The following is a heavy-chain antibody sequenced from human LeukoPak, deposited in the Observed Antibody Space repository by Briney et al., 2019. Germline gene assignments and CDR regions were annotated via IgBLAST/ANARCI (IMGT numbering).Heavy chain of an antibody. V-gene: IGHV3-23*01. Sequence: GGSLRLSCAASGFTFSNYAMNWVRQAPGEGLEWVSGISGSGTNTYYADSVKGRFTISRDNSKNTLYLQMNSLRVEGTAAYYCAKDLSASRDSGYYSLDYWGQGTLVTVSS. J-gene: IGHJ4*02. CDR3: AKDLSASRDSGYYSLDY. D-gene: IGHD3-22*01. CDR1: GFTFSNYA. CDR2: ISGSGTNT.